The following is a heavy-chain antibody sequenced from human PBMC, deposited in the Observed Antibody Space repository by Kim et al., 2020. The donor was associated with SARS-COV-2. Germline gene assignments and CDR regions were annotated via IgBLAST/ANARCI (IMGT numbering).Heavy chain of an antibody. J-gene: IGHJ6*02. CDR2: ISSSSSYI. Sequence: GGSLRLSCAASGFTFSSYSMNWVRQAPGKGLEWVSSISSSSSYIYYADLVKGRFTISRDNAKNSLYLQMNSPRGKDTAVYYCASPPGYSYGYYGMDVWGQATTVTVS. CDR3: ASPPGYSYGYYGMDV. V-gene: IGHV3-21*01. D-gene: IGHD5-18*01. CDR1: GFTFSSYS.